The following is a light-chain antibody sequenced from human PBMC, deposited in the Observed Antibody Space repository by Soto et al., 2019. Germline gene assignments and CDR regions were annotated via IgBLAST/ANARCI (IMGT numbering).Light chain of an antibody. J-gene: IGKJ2*01. Sequence: EIVMTQSTATLSVSPGERASLSCRASQSVGSNLAWYQQTAGQAPRLLLYGASTRPTGIPTRFSGSGSGTNFTPSISSLQSEDFAVYSCQQYTNWPYTFGQGTKLEIK. V-gene: IGKV3-15*01. CDR3: QQYTNWPYT. CDR2: GAS. CDR1: QSVGSN.